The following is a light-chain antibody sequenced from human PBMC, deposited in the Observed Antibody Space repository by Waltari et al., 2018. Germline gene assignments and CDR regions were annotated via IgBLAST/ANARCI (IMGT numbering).Light chain of an antibody. V-gene: IGKV3-20*01. J-gene: IGKJ4*01. CDR3: QQYGSSPPLT. CDR1: QSVSSSN. Sequence: EIVLTQSPGTLSLSPGERATLSCRASQSVSSSNLAWYQQRPGQAHRLLIYGASSRASGIPDRFSGSGSGTDFTLTISRLEPEDFAVYYCQQYGSSPPLTFGGGTKVEIK. CDR2: GAS.